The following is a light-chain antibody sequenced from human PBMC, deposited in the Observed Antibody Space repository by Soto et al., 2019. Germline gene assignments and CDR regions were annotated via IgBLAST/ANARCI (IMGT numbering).Light chain of an antibody. CDR2: GNR. CDR3: QSYDNSLGVCYV. CDR1: SSNLGAGYD. Sequence: QSVLTQPPSVSGAPGQRVTIAFTGSSSNLGAGYDVHWYQLLPGTAPKLLIYGNRNRPSGVSDRFSGSKSGTSASLAITGLQAEDEADYYCQSYDNSLGVCYVFGTGTKVTVL. V-gene: IGLV1-40*01. J-gene: IGLJ1*01.